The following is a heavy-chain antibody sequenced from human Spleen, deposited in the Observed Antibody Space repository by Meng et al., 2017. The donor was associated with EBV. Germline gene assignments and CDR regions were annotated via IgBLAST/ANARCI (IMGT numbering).Heavy chain of an antibody. J-gene: IGHJ4*02. CDR2: IHHSGNT. CDR1: GGSMSTYDW. Sequence: PGSCRGLVNPSGPLSPPCAVSGGSMSTYDWWSWVRQPPGKGLEWIGEIHHSGNTNYNSSLKSRVTISVDKSKNQFSLDLSSVTAADTAVYYCARDRASFGSRWFYFDSWGQGTLVTVSS. D-gene: IGHD3-10*01. V-gene: IGHV4-4*02. CDR3: ARDRASFGSRWFYFDS.